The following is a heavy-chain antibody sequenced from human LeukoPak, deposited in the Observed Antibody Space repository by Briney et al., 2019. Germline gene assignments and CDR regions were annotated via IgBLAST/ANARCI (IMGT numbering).Heavy chain of an antibody. J-gene: IGHJ4*02. Sequence: SETLSLTCAVYGGSFSGYYWSWIRQPPGKGLEWLGEINHSGSTNYNPSLKSRVTISVDTSKNQFSLKLSSVTAADTAVYYCARGPHTGVNYYDSSGYYYWGQGTLVTVSS. D-gene: IGHD3-22*01. V-gene: IGHV4-34*01. CDR1: GGSFSGYY. CDR3: ARGPHTGVNYYDSSGYYY. CDR2: INHSGST.